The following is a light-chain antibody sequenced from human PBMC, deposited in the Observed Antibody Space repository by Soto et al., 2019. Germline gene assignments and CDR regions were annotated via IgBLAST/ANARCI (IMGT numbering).Light chain of an antibody. CDR1: QDISSA. CDR3: QQFNDFPLT. V-gene: IGKV1D-13*01. Sequence: IQLTQSPSSLSASVGDRVTITCRAGQDISSALAWYQQKPGKAPKLLLYDASSLDAGVPSRFSGSGSGTDFTLSITSLRPEDFATYYSQQFNDFPLTFDGGTKVQIK. CDR2: DAS. J-gene: IGKJ4*01.